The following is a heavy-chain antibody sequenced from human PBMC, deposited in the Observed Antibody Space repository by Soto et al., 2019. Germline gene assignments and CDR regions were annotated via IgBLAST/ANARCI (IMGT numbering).Heavy chain of an antibody. D-gene: IGHD3-22*01. CDR3: ARSLLGYYDSSGYAPDAFDI. V-gene: IGHV4-31*03. J-gene: IGHJ3*02. CDR1: GCSISRRAYY. CDR2: IYHSGGT. Sequence: SETLSLHCTVSGCSISRRAYYLSWIRQHPVKGLEWIGHIYHSGGTYYTPSLKSRVIISVDTSQSHFSLNLTSVTAADTAVYYCARSLLGYYDSSGYAPDAFDIWGQGTMVT.